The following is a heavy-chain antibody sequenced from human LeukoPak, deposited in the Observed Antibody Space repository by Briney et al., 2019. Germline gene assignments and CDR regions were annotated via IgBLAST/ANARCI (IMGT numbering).Heavy chain of an antibody. CDR2: IFSSGST. V-gene: IGHV4-59*08. D-gene: IGHD2/OR15-2a*01. CDR1: GGSITGYY. CDR3: ARLTKFLTTYYPTP. Sequence: SETLFLTCTVSGGSITGYYGSWIRQPPGKGLEWVGYIFSSGSTNYNPSLKSRVTISLDTSKSQFSLKLISVTASDTAVYYCARLTKFLTTYYPTPWGQGTLVTVSS. J-gene: IGHJ5*02.